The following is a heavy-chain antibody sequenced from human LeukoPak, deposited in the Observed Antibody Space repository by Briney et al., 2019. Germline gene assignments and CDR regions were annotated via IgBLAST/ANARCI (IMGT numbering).Heavy chain of an antibody. J-gene: IGHJ4*02. Sequence: GGSLRLSCVASGFTLSDYYMTWIRQAPGKGLEWVSYISSSGSTIYYADSVKGRFTISRDNSKNTLYLQMNSLRAEDTAVYYCAKDIHYYDSSGYYDYWGQGTLVTVSS. D-gene: IGHD3-22*01. V-gene: IGHV3-11*01. CDR1: GFTLSDYY. CDR3: AKDIHYYDSSGYYDY. CDR2: ISSSGSTI.